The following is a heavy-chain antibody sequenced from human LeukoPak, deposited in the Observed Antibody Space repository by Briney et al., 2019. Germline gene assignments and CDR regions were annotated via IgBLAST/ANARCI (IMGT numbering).Heavy chain of an antibody. D-gene: IGHD2-2*01. CDR3: ARDPYQLQRYNWFDP. J-gene: IGHJ5*02. V-gene: IGHV1-69*13. Sequence: SVKVSCKASGGTFSSYAISWVRQAPGQGLEWMGVIIPIFGTANYAQKFQGRVTITADESTSTAYMELSSLRSEDTAVYYCARDPYQLQRYNWFDPWGQGTLVTVSS. CDR1: GGTFSSYA. CDR2: IIPIFGTA.